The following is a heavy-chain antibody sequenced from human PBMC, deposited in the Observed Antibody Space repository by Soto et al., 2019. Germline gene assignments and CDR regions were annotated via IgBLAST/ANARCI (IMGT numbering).Heavy chain of an antibody. D-gene: IGHD6-13*01. V-gene: IGHV5-51*01. CDR2: IYPADSDT. CDR3: ARASSPFDN. CDR1: GYSFTSSW. J-gene: IGHJ4*02. Sequence: GESLKISCKDSGYSFTSSWIGWVRQMPGKGLEWMGIIYPADSDTKYSPSFQGRVTISVDKSINTAYLQWSSLKASDTAMYYCARASSPFDNWGQGTLVTVSS.